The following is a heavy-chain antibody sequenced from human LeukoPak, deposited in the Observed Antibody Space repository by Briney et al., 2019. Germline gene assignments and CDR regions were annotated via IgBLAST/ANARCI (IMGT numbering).Heavy chain of an antibody. CDR3: ARGLGRSDGNYYFDY. CDR1: GFTFTSYS. Sequence: GGSLRLPCAASGFTFTSYSINWVRQAPGQGLEGISYISGSGITIYYADSVEGRFTISRDSAKNSVYLQMNSLRAEDTAMYYCARGLGRSDGNYYFDYWGQGTLVTVSS. D-gene: IGHD5-24*01. V-gene: IGHV3-48*04. J-gene: IGHJ4*02. CDR2: ISGSGITI.